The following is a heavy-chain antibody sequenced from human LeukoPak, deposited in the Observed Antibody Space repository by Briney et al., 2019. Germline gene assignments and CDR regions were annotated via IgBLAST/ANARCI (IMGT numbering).Heavy chain of an antibody. D-gene: IGHD3-22*01. CDR3: ARGSYYDSSGYSGY. V-gene: IGHV1-18*01. CDR1: GYTFTSYG. J-gene: IGHJ4*02. Sequence: GASVNVSCKASGYTFTSYGISWVRQAPGQGLEWMGWISAYNGNTNYAQKLQGRVTITTDTSTSTAYMELRSLRSDDTAVYYCARGSYYDSSGYSGYWGQGPLVTVSS. CDR2: ISAYNGNT.